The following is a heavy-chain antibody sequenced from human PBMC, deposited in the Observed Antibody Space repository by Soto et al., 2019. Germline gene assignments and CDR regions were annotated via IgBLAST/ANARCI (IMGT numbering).Heavy chain of an antibody. D-gene: IGHD3-3*01. Sequence: HPGGSLRLSCAACGFTFSSYAMSWVRQAPEKGLEWVSAISGSGGSTYYAESVKGRFTISRDNSKNTLYLQMNSLRAEDTGVYYCARVGRSDFWGCLIKKKYYYRDVHWG. CDR1: GFTFSSYA. CDR3: ARVGRSDFWGCLIKKKYYYRDVH. J-gene: IGHJ1*01. V-gene: IGHV3-23*01. CDR2: ISGSGGST.